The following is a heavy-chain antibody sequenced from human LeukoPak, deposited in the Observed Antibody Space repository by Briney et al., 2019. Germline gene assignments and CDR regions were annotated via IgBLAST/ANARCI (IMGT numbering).Heavy chain of an antibody. V-gene: IGHV3-7*01. D-gene: IGHD1-1*01. CDR1: GFTFSTYW. CDR3: ARGGTWDLDY. Sequence: GGSLRLYCAASGFTFSTYWMTWVRQAPGKGLEWVANIKPDGSEKYYVDSVKGRFTISRDNAKNSLYLQMNSLRAEDTAVYYCARGGTWDLDYWGQGTLVTVSS. CDR2: IKPDGSEK. J-gene: IGHJ4*02.